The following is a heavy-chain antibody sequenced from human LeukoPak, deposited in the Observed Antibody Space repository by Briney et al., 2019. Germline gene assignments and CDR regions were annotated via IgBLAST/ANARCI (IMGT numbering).Heavy chain of an antibody. V-gene: IGHV3-7*01. D-gene: IGHD3-22*01. J-gene: IGHJ4*02. CDR1: GFTFSNYW. CDR3: ARVYYHSSVYRPIDY. CDR2: INQDGSEK. Sequence: GGSLRLSCAASGFTFSNYWMSWVRQAPGKGLEWVANINQDGSEKYSVDSVKGRFTISRDNAKNSLFLQMNSLRAEDTAVYYCARVYYHSSVYRPIDYWGQGTLVTVSS.